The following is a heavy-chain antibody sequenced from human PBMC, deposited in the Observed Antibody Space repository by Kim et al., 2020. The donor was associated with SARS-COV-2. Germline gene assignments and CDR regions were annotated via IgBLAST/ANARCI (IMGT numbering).Heavy chain of an antibody. CDR1: GGSISSSSYY. V-gene: IGHV4-39*01. CDR2: ICYSGST. D-gene: IGHD5-12*01. Sequence: SETLSLTCTVSGGSISSSSYYWGWIRQPPGKGLEWIGSICYSGSTYYNPSLKSRVTISVDTSKNQFSLKLSSVTAADTAVYYCASEGVATISLAYYYGM. J-gene: IGHJ6*01. CDR3: ASEGVATISLAYYYGM.